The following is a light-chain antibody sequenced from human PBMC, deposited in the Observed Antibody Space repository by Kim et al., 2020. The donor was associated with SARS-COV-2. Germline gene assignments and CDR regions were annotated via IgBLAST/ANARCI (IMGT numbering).Light chain of an antibody. Sequence: APGKTARITCGGNNIGSKMVHWYQKKPGQAPVLVIYYDSYRPSGIPERFSGSNSGNTATLTISRVEAGDEADYYCQVWDISSDHPVFGGGTQLTVL. J-gene: IGLJ2*01. CDR2: YDS. CDR3: QVWDISSDHPV. V-gene: IGLV3-21*04. CDR1: NIGSKM.